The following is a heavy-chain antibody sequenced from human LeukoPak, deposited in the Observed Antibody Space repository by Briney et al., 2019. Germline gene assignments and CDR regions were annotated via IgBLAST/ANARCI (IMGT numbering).Heavy chain of an antibody. CDR3: ARKGLRSGYVPLDY. CDR1: GDSISSGGYS. CDR2: ISQSGNI. J-gene: IGHJ4*02. D-gene: IGHD3-3*01. Sequence: SETLSLTCTVSGDSISSGGYSWSWIRQPPGKGLEWIGYIYHIGYISQSGNIYQNPSLKSRVTISLDTSRNQFSLKLSSVTAADTAVYYCARKGLRSGYVPLDYWGQGTLVTVSS. V-gene: IGHV4-30-2*01.